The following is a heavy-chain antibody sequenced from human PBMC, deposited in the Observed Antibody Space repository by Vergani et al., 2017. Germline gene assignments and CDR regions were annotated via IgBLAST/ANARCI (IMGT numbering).Heavy chain of an antibody. D-gene: IGHD1-26*01. V-gene: IGHV3-30-3*01. CDR3: VKDAGSYENFFDS. CDR2: ISYDGSNK. J-gene: IGHJ4*02. Sequence: QVQLVESGGGVVQPGRSLRLSCAASGFTFSSYAMHWVRQAPGKWLEWVAVISYDGSNKYYADSVKGRFTISRDNSKNTLYLQMNSLRPEDTATYYCVKDAGSYENFFDSWGQGTLVTVSS. CDR1: GFTFSSYA.